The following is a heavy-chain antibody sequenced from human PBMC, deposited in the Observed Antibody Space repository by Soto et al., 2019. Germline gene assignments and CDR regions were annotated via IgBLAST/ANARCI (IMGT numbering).Heavy chain of an antibody. Sequence: PSETLSLTCAVYGGSFSGYYWGWIRQPPGKGLEWIGEINHSGSTNYNPSLNSRVTISVDTSKNQFSLKMTSVAAADTAMYYCARGIPMKLLVHSDASDKYYLDTWGQGTLVTASS. J-gene: IGHJ4*02. CDR3: ARGIPMKLLVHSDASDKYYLDT. V-gene: IGHV4-34*01. D-gene: IGHD3-22*01. CDR2: INHSGST. CDR1: GGSFSGYY.